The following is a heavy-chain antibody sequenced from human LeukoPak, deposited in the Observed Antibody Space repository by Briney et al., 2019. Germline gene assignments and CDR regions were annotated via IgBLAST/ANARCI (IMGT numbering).Heavy chain of an antibody. V-gene: IGHV3-73*01. Sequence: GGSLKLSCAASGFTFSGSAIHWVRQSSGKGLEWVGQIDKKDKGYATATAYAASVKGRFTISRDDSINTAYLQMKSLRTEDTALYYCTRDSGTYNWFDPWGQGTLVTVSS. J-gene: IGHJ5*02. D-gene: IGHD1-26*01. CDR3: TRDSGTYNWFDP. CDR2: IDKKDKGYATAT. CDR1: GFTFSGSA.